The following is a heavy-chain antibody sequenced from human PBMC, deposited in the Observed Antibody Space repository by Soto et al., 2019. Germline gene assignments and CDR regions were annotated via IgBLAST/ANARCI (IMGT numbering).Heavy chain of an antibody. CDR2: ISSSSSYI. V-gene: IGHV3-21*01. D-gene: IGHD3-22*01. Sequence: GGSLRLSCAASGFTFSSYSMNWVRQAPGKGLEWVSSISSSSSYIYYVDSVKGRFTISRDNAKNSLYLQMNSLRAEDTAVYYCARDSHYYDSSGSFDYWGQGTLVTVSS. J-gene: IGHJ4*02. CDR3: ARDSHYYDSSGSFDY. CDR1: GFTFSSYS.